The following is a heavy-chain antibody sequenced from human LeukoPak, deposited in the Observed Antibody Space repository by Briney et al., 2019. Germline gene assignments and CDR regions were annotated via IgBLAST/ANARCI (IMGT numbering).Heavy chain of an antibody. CDR3: ARVGATSTY. CDR1: GFTFSKYA. D-gene: IGHD1-26*01. Sequence: GGSLRLSCSASGFTFSKYAMHWVRQAPGKGLEYVSAINDNGRSTYYADSVKGRFSISRDNSKNTLYLQMSSLRAEDTAVYYCARVGATSTYWGQGTLVTVSS. V-gene: IGHV3-64D*09. J-gene: IGHJ4*02. CDR2: INDNGRST.